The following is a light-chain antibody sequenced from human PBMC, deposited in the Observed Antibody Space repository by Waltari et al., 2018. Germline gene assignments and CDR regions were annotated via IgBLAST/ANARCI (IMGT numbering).Light chain of an antibody. CDR3: QQSYSTPYT. V-gene: IGKV1-39*01. J-gene: IGKJ2*01. Sequence: DVHMTQSPSPLSASVGDRVTITCRASQSISTYLNWYQQKPGKAPNLLMYSVSTLQSGVPSRFSGSGSGTDFTLTISNLQPEDFATYFCQQSYSTPYTFGQGTKLDIK. CDR1: QSISTY. CDR2: SVS.